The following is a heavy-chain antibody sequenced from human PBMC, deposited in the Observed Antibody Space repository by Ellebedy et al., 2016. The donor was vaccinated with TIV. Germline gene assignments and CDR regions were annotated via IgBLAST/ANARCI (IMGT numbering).Heavy chain of an antibody. V-gene: IGHV3-11*01. CDR1: GFTFSDYY. Sequence: GGSLRLSXAASGFTFSDYYMSWIRQAPGKGLEWVSYISSSGSTIYYADSVKGRFTISRDNAKNSLYLQMNSLRAEDTAVYYWARDRGGSYSPVDYWGQGTLVTVSS. D-gene: IGHD1-26*01. CDR3: ARDRGGSYSPVDY. J-gene: IGHJ4*02. CDR2: ISSSGSTI.